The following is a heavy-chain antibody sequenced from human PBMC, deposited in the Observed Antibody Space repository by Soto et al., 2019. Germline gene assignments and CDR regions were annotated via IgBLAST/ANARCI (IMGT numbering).Heavy chain of an antibody. J-gene: IGHJ6*02. CDR2: IYYSGST. Sequence: TSETLSLTCTVSGGSISSYYWSWIRQPPGKGLEWIGYIYYSGSTNYNPSLKSRVTISVDTSKNQFSLKLSSVTAADTAVYYCARRGPVSDYYYYYGMDVWGQGTTVT. CDR1: GGSISSYY. CDR3: ARRGPVSDYYYYYGMDV. V-gene: IGHV4-59*08.